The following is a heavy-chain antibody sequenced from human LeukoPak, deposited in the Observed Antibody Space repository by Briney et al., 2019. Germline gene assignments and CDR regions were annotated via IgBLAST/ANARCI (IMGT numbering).Heavy chain of an antibody. Sequence: SETLSLTCTVSGGSISSGSYYWSWIRQPAGKGLEWIGRIYTSGSTNYNPSLKSRVTISVDTSKNQFSLKLSSVTAADTAVYYCASGKQQLVRGGEYFDYWGQGTLVTVSS. CDR1: GGSISSGSYY. V-gene: IGHV4-61*02. CDR3: ASGKQQLVRGGEYFDY. CDR2: IYTSGST. J-gene: IGHJ4*02. D-gene: IGHD6-13*01.